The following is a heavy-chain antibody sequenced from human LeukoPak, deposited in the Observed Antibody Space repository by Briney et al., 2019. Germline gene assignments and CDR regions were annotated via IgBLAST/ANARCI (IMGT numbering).Heavy chain of an antibody. CDR2: INHSGST. V-gene: IGHV4-34*01. D-gene: IGHD3-22*01. CDR1: GGSFSGYY. J-gene: IGHJ4*02. Sequence: SETLSLTCAVYGGSFSGYYWSWIRQPPGKGLEWIGEINHSGSTNYNPSLKSRVTISVDTYKNQFSLKLSSVTAADTAVYYCARSKGRGYYYDSSGYYFDYWGQGTLVTVSS. CDR3: ARSKGRGYYYDSSGYYFDY.